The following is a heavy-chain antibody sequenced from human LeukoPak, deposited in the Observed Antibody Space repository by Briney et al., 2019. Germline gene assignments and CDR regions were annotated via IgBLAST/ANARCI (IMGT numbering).Heavy chain of an antibody. D-gene: IGHD1-26*01. CDR2: IYYNGST. CDR1: GRSISSDY. Sequence: SETLSLTCTVSGRSISSDYWSWIRQPPEKRLGWIGYIYYNGSTNYDPPLKSRITISVDTSKSHVSLKLSSVTAAVTAVYYCARVVGATGSSDYWGQGTLVTVSS. J-gene: IGHJ4*02. CDR3: ARVVGATGSSDY. V-gene: IGHV4-59*01.